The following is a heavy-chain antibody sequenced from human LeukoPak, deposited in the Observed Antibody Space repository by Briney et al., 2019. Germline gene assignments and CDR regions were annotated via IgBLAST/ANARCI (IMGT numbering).Heavy chain of an antibody. D-gene: IGHD4-23*01. CDR1: GGSISSSSYY. CDR3: ARDGAYGGNSGGFDY. V-gene: IGHV4-39*07. Sequence: SETLSLTCTVSGGSISSSSYYWGWIRQPPGKGLEWIGSIYYSGSTYYNPSLKSRVTISVDTSKNQFSLKLSSVTAADTAVYYCARDGAYGGNSGGFDYWGQGTLVTVSS. J-gene: IGHJ4*02. CDR2: IYYSGST.